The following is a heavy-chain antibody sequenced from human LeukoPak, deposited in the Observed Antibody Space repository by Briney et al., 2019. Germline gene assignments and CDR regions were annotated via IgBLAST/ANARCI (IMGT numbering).Heavy chain of an antibody. CDR3: AKDLYSGYGPFDY. CDR2: ISYDGSDK. Sequence: PGRSLRLSCAASGFTFSNYGMHWVRQAPGKGLEWVAVISYDGSDKYYADSVKGRFTISRDNSKNTLYLQMNSLRAEDTAVYYCAKDLYSGYGPFDYWGQGTLVTVSS. CDR1: GFTFSNYG. D-gene: IGHD5-12*01. V-gene: IGHV3-30*18. J-gene: IGHJ4*02.